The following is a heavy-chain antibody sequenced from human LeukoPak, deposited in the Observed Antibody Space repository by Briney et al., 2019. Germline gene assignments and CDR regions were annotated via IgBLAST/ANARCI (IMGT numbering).Heavy chain of an antibody. CDR1: GYTFTSYY. CDR3: VQFELDY. J-gene: IGHJ4*02. D-gene: IGHD1-7*01. V-gene: IGHV1-46*01. CDR2: INPSDGKT. Sequence: GASVKVSCKASGYTFTSYYMHWVRQAPGQGLEWMGIINPSDGKTSYAQKFQGRVTMTRDTSTSTVYMELSSLRSEDTAVYYCVQFELDYWGQGTLVTVSS.